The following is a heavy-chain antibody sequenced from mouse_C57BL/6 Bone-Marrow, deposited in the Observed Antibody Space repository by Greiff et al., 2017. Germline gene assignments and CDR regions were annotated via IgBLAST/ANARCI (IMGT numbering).Heavy chain of an antibody. J-gene: IGHJ4*01. CDR2: ISNGGGST. CDR1: GFTFSDYY. V-gene: IGHV5-12*01. D-gene: IGHD1-1*01. CDR3: AREGYYGSSFFYAMDY. Sequence: EVQVVESGGGLVQPGGSLKLSCAASGFTFSDYYMYWVRQTPEKRLEWVAYISNGGGSTYYPDTVKGRFTISRDNAKNTLYLQMSRLKSEDTAMYYCAREGYYGSSFFYAMDYWGQGTSVTVSS.